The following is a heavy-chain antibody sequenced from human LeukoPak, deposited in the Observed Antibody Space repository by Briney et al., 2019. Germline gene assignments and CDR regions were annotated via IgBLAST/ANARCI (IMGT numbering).Heavy chain of an antibody. V-gene: IGHV5-51*01. D-gene: IGHD2-2*01. J-gene: IGHJ5*02. CDR2: IYPGDSDT. CDR1: GYSFTSYW. Sequence: GESLKISCKGSGYSFTSYWIGWVRQMPGKGLEWMGIIYPGDSDTRYSPSFQGQVTISADKPISTAYLQWSSLKASDTAMYYCARHQQYQLRTLYNWFDPWGQGTLVTVSS. CDR3: ARHQQYQLRTLYNWFDP.